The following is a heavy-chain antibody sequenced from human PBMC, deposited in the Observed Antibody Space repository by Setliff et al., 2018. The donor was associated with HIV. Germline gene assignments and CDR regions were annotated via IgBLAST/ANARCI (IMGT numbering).Heavy chain of an antibody. CDR3: ARSNLPEMYYFDY. CDR2: IYPGDSDT. J-gene: IGHJ4*02. CDR1: GYSFTSYW. Sequence: PGESLKISCKGSGYSFTSYWIGWVRQMPGKGLEWMGIIYPGDSDTRYSPSFQGQVTISADKPISTAYLQWSSLKASDTAMYYCARSNLPEMYYFDYWGQGTLVTVSS. V-gene: IGHV5-51*01.